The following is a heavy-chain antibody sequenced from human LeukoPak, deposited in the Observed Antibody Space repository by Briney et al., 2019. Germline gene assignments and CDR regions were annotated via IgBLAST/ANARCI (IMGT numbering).Heavy chain of an antibody. D-gene: IGHD3-22*01. CDR2: ISAYNGNT. CDR3: AREGGYYYDSSGYSGGDY. CDR1: GYTFTSYG. J-gene: IGHJ4*02. V-gene: IGHV1-18*01. Sequence: ASVKVSCKASGYTFTSYGISWVRQAPGQGLEWMGWISAYNGNTNYAQKLQGRVTMTTDTSTSTAYMELRSLRSDDTAVYYCAREGGYYYDSSGYSGGDYWGQGTLVTVSS.